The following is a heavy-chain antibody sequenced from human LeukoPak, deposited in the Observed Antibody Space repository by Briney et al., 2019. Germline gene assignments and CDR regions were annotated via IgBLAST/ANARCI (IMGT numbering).Heavy chain of an antibody. CDR3: ARDGTTFVFDY. CDR2: ISYDGSNK. CDR1: GFTFSSYD. Sequence: PGGSLRLSCATSGFTFSSYDMHWVRRAPGKGLEWVAFISYDGSNKYYADSVKGRFTISRDSSKNTLYLQMNSLRAEDTAVYYCARDGTTFVFDYWGQGTLVTVSS. J-gene: IGHJ4*02. D-gene: IGHD1-7*01. V-gene: IGHV3-30*04.